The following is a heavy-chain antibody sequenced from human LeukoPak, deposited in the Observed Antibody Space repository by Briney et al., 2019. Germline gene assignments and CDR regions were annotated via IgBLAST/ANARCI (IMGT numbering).Heavy chain of an antibody. D-gene: IGHD2-15*01. CDR1: GYTFTSYG. CDR3: ARDRFRYCSGGSCYHFDY. CDR2: ISAYNGNT. V-gene: IGHV1-18*04. J-gene: IGHJ4*02. Sequence: ASVKVSCKASGYTFTSYGISWVRQAPGQGLEWMGWISAYNGNTNYAQKLQGRVTMTTDTSTSTAYMELRSLRSDDTAVYYCARDRFRYCSGGSCYHFDYWGQGTPVTVSS.